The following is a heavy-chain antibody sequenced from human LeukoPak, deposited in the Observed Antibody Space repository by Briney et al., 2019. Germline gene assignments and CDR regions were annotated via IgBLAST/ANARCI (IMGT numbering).Heavy chain of an antibody. V-gene: IGHV4-61*08. CDR1: GDSVSSGGYY. D-gene: IGHD6-6*01. CDR2: IYYNGGT. J-gene: IGHJ4*02. CDR3: ARGSNYFDY. Sequence: PSETPSLTCTVSGDSVSSGGYYWSWIRQPPGKGLEYIGYIYYNGGTNYNPSLKSRVTISLDTPKNQFSLKLTSVIAADTALYYCARGSNYFDYWGQGTLVTVSS.